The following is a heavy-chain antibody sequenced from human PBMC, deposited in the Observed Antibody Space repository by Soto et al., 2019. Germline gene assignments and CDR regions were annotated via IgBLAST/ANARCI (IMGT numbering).Heavy chain of an antibody. J-gene: IGHJ4*02. V-gene: IGHV1-18*01. D-gene: IGHD2-2*01. Sequence: QVQLVQSGAEVKKPGASVKVSCKGLGYNFIKYGINWVRQAPGQGLEWMGWISPYSGYTHSAQKFRGRLTLTTDTAATTSYMELRSLRSADTALYYCTREAIVLSPAAQPSHFDSWGQGTLVTVSS. CDR1: GYNFIKYG. CDR3: TREAIVLSPAAQPSHFDS. CDR2: ISPYSGYT.